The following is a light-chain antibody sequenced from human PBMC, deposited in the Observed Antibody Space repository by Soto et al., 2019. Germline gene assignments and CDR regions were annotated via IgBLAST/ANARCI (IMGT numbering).Light chain of an antibody. J-gene: IGLJ3*02. V-gene: IGLV2-14*03. CDR2: DVS. CDR1: SSDIGSYHY. Sequence: QSALTQPASLSGSPGQSITISCTGPSSDIGSYHYVSWYQQHPGKAPKLMIFDVSYRTSGISDRFSGSKSGNTASLTISGRQPEDEADYYCSSYGASSTLFGGGTKLTVL. CDR3: SSYGASSTL.